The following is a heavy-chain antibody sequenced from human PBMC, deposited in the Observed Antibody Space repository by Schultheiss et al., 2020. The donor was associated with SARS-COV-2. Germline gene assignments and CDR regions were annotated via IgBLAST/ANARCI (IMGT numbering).Heavy chain of an antibody. CDR3: ARDLPKMYYYDSSGYPSLDY. V-gene: IGHV3-48*02. CDR1: GFTFSSYA. CDR2: ISSSSSTI. J-gene: IGHJ4*02. D-gene: IGHD3-22*01. Sequence: GESLKISCAASGFTFSSYAMSWVRQAPGKGLEWVSYISSSSSTIYYADSVKGRFTISRDNAKNSLYLQMNSLRDEDTAVYYCARDLPKMYYYDSSGYPSLDYWGQGTLVTVSS.